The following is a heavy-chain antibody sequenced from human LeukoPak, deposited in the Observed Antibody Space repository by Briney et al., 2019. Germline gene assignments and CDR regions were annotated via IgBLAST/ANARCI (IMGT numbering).Heavy chain of an antibody. Sequence: GGSLRLSCAASGFTFSSYAMSWVRQAPGKGLEWVSVISGSGASTYYGDSVKGRFTISRDNSNNAIFLQMNSLRAEDTAVYYCAKEVAYFDYWGQGTLVTVSS. V-gene: IGHV3-23*01. J-gene: IGHJ4*02. CDR2: ISGSGAST. CDR1: GFTFSSYA. D-gene: IGHD2-15*01. CDR3: AKEVAYFDY.